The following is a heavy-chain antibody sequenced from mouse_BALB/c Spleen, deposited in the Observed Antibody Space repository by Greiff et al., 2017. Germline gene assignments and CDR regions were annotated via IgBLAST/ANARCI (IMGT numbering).Heavy chain of an antibody. J-gene: IGHJ2*01. CDR2: IYPGSGST. CDR1: GYTFTSYW. D-gene: IGHD2-10*02. CDR3: TRGKYGNYVDY. V-gene: IGHV1S22*01. Sequence: LKQPGSELVRPGASVKLSCKASGYTFTSYWMHWVKQRHGQGLEWIGNIYPGSGSTNYDEKFKSKGTLTVDTSSSTAYMHLSSLTSEDSAVYYCTRGKYGNYVDYWGQGTTLTVSS.